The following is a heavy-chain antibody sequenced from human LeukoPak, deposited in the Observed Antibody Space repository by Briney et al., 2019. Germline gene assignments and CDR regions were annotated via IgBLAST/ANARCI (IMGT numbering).Heavy chain of an antibody. CDR1: GGTFSSYA. D-gene: IGHD3-3*01. V-gene: IGHV1-69*13. CDR3: ASSSGYDFWRALRNWFDP. CDR2: IIPIFGTA. J-gene: IGHJ5*02. Sequence: EASVKVSCKASGGTFSSYAISWVRQAPGQGLEWMGGIIPIFGTANYAQKFQGRVTITADESTSTAYMELSSLRSEDTAVYYCASSSGYDFWRALRNWFDPWGQGTLVTVSS.